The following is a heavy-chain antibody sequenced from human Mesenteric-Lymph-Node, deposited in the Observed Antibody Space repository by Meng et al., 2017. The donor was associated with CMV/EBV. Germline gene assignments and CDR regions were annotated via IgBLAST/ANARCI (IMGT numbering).Heavy chain of an antibody. Sequence: FGYYAFSWVRQAPGQGLEWMGGIIAVLGTANYEQKFQDRVTITADLSTSTVYMELSSLTPEDTAVYYCAKDSSEDAVLMTGTRWFDPWGQGTLVTVSS. V-gene: IGHV1-69*01. J-gene: IGHJ5*01. CDR2: IIAVLGTA. D-gene: IGHD6-6*01. CDR3: AKDSSEDAVLMTGTRWFDP. CDR1: FGYYA.